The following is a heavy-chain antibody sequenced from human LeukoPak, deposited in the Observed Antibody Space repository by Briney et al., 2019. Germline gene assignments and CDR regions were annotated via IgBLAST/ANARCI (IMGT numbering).Heavy chain of an antibody. V-gene: IGHV3-9*03. Sequence: PGGSLRLSCAASGFTFDDYAMHWVRQAPGKGLEWVSGISWNSGSIGYADSVKGRFTISRDNAKNSLYLQMNSLRAEDMALYYCVKGYCSSASCRVDYWGQGTLLTVSS. D-gene: IGHD2-2*01. CDR1: GFTFDDYA. CDR2: ISWNSGSI. J-gene: IGHJ4*02. CDR3: VKGYCSSASCRVDY.